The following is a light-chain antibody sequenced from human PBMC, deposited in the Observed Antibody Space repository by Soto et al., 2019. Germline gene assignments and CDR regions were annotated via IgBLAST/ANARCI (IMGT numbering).Light chain of an antibody. Sequence: DVQMTQSPSSLSASIGDRVTITCRARPNFGKYLNWYQQKPGKAPNVLIHAASTLRTGVPLRFSGIGSGTEFTLTISSLQPEDSGTYYCQQSYVTPLTFGGGT. CDR1: PNFGKY. V-gene: IGKV1-39*01. J-gene: IGKJ4*01. CDR3: QQSYVTPLT. CDR2: AAS.